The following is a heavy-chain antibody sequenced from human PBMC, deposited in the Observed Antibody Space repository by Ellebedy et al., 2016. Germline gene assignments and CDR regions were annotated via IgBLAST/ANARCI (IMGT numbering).Heavy chain of an antibody. CDR2: IYPGDSDT. J-gene: IGHJ4*02. V-gene: IGHV5-51*01. CDR3: ARVYYGSGSYYSPLGY. Sequence: KVSXXGSGYSFTSYWIGWVRQMPGKGLEWMGIIYPGDSDTRYSPSFQGQVTISADKSISTAYLQWSSLKASDTAMYYCARVYYGSGSYYSPLGYWGQGTLVTVSS. D-gene: IGHD3-10*01. CDR1: GYSFTSYW.